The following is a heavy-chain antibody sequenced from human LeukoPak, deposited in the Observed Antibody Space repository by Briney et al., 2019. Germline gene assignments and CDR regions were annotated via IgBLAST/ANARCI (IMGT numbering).Heavy chain of an antibody. CDR3: ASGGSYGVDY. CDR1: GGTFISYA. Sequence: SVTVSCKASGGTFISYAISWVRQAPGQGLEWMGGIIPIFGTANYAQKFQGRVTITTDESTSTAYMELSSLRSEDTAVYYCASGGSYGVDYWGQGTLVTVSS. CDR2: IIPIFGTA. J-gene: IGHJ4*02. D-gene: IGHD1-26*01. V-gene: IGHV1-69*05.